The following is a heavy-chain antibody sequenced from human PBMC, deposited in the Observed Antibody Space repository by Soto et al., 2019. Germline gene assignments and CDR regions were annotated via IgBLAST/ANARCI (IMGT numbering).Heavy chain of an antibody. CDR3: ARVAAAAGTDWFDA. J-gene: IGHJ5*02. V-gene: IGHV3-23*01. CDR1: GFTFSDYY. Sequence: GGSLRLSCAASGFTFSDYYMSWVRQAPGKGLEWVSGVNTPGGNTYYADSVKGRFTISRDNSKNIVYLQMNSLRAEDTAVYYCARVAAAAGTDWFDAWGQGTPVTVSS. CDR2: VNTPGGNT. D-gene: IGHD6-13*01.